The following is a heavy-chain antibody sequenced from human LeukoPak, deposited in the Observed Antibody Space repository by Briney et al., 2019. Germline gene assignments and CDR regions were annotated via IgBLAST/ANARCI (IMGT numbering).Heavy chain of an antibody. CDR1: GGSISSSYYY. CDR3: ARGSRGYSYG. J-gene: IGHJ4*02. D-gene: IGHD5-18*01. V-gene: IGHV4-39*07. Sequence: SETLSLTCTVSGGSISSSYYYWGWIRQPPGKGLEWFGSIYSSGSTYYNPSLKSRVTISVDTSKNQFSLKLSSVTAADTAVYYCARGSRGYSYGWGQGTLVTVSS. CDR2: IYSSGST.